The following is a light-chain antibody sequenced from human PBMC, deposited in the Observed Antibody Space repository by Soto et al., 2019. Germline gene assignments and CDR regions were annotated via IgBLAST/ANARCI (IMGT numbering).Light chain of an antibody. V-gene: IGKV1-5*03. CDR2: KAS. CDR1: QSISSW. J-gene: IGKJ1*01. CDR3: QQYNSYPWT. Sequence: DIQMTQSPSTLSASVGDRVTITCRASQSISSWLAWYQQKPGKAPKLLIYKASSLESGAPSRFNGRGSGTEFTLTISSLQPDDFATYYCQQYNSYPWTFGQGTKVEIK.